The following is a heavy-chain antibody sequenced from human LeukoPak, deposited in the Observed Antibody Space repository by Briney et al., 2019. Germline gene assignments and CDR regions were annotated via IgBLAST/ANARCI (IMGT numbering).Heavy chain of an antibody. Sequence: PSQTPSLTCAVSGGSFGYDWWSWVRQPPGKGLEWIGEIFHSGTTNCNPSLKSRVTISVDESKNQFSLKLTSVTAADTALYYCATGGVRGVYGHNWFDPWGQGTLVTVSS. D-gene: IGHD3-10*01. CDR1: GGSFGYDW. CDR3: ATGGVRGVYGHNWFDP. V-gene: IGHV4-4*02. CDR2: IFHSGTT. J-gene: IGHJ5*02.